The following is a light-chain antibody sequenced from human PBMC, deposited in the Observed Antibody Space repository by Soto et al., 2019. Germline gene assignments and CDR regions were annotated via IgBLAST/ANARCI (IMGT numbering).Light chain of an antibody. V-gene: IGKV3D-15*01. CDR2: GAS. CDR1: QSVSSN. CDR3: QQYDESPLT. Sequence: ERVMTQSPATLSLSPGERATLSCRASQSVSSNLAWYQQKPGQAPRLLIYGASNRATGIPDRFSGGGTATDFTLTISRLEPEDFAVYYCQQYDESPLTFGGGTKVDIK. J-gene: IGKJ4*01.